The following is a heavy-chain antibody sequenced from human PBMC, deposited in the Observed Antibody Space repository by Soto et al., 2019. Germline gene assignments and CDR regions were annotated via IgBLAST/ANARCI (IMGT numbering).Heavy chain of an antibody. J-gene: IGHJ4*02. V-gene: IGHV1-18*01. CDR1: GYTFTSYG. CDR2: ISAYNGNT. CDR3: ARLGGYCSGGSCKYYFDY. D-gene: IGHD2-15*01. Sequence: ASVKVSCKASGYTFTSYGISWVRQAPGQGLEWMGWISAYNGNTNYAQKLQGRVTMTTDTSTSTAYMELRSLRSDDTAVYYCARLGGYCSGGSCKYYFDYWGKGTLVTVAS.